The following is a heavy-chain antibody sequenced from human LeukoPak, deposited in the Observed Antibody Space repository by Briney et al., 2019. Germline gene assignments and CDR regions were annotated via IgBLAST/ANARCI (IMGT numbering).Heavy chain of an antibody. V-gene: IGHV3-66*02. CDR1: GFTVSRKY. Sequence: GGSLRLSCAASGFTVSRKYMSWVRQAPGKGLEWVSIIYSGGNTYYADSVKGRFAISRDNSKNTLYLQMNSLRAEDTAVYYCARDTIAATGTVHAFDIWGLGTMVTVSS. CDR2: IYSGGNT. CDR3: ARDTIAATGTVHAFDI. J-gene: IGHJ3*02. D-gene: IGHD6-13*01.